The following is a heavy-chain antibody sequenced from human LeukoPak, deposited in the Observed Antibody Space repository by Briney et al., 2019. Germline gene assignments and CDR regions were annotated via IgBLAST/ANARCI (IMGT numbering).Heavy chain of an antibody. CDR3: AGDSTAVDSSSWYLAWFDP. Sequence: GGSLRFSCAASGFTISTNYMSWVRQAPGKGLEWVSVIYSGGTTYYADSVKGRFTISRDRSKNTLYLQMNSLRAEDTAVYYCAGDSTAVDSSSWYLAWFDPWGQGTLVTVSS. CDR1: GFTISTNY. D-gene: IGHD6-13*01. CDR2: IYSGGTT. J-gene: IGHJ5*02. V-gene: IGHV3-53*01.